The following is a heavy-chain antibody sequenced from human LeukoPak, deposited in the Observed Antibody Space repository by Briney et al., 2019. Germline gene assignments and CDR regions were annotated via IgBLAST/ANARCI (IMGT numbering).Heavy chain of an antibody. CDR2: ISSSSSYT. J-gene: IGHJ4*02. V-gene: IGHV3-11*05. Sequence: GGSLRLSCAASGFIFSDYYMSWIRQAPGKGLEWISYISSSSSYTNYVDSVKGRFTISRDNAKNSLYLQMNSLRAEDTAVYYCARAVSVSSCYFDCWGQGTLVTVSS. D-gene: IGHD5/OR15-5a*01. CDR1: GFIFSDYY. CDR3: ARAVSVSSCYFDC.